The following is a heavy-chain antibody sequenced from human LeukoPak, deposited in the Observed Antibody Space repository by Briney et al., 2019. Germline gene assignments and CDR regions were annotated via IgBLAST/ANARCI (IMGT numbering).Heavy chain of an antibody. CDR1: GYTFTSNY. J-gene: IGHJ4*02. V-gene: IGHV1-46*01. D-gene: IGHD3-10*01. CDR3: ARGRGIRGLDY. Sequence: ASVKVSCKAFGYTFTSNYMHWVRQAPGQGPEWMGVISPSGGSTTYAQKFQGRVTLTRDMSTSTAYMELRSLRSDDTAVYYCARGRGIRGLDYWGQGTLVTVSS. CDR2: ISPSGGST.